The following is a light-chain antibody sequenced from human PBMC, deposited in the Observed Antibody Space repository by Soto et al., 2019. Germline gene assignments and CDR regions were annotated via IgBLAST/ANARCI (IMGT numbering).Light chain of an antibody. V-gene: IGLV1-40*01. CDR3: QSYDSSLSEYV. J-gene: IGLJ1*01. CDR2: YNS. CDR1: SSNIRTGYD. Sequence: QSVLTQPPSVSGAPRQRVTISCTGSSSNIRTGYDVYWYQQLPGTAPKLLIYYNSNRPSGVPDRFSGSKSGTSASLAITGLQAEDEADYYCQSYDSSLSEYVFGTGTKVTVL.